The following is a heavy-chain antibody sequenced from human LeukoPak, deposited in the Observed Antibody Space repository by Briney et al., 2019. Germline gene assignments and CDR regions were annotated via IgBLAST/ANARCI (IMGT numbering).Heavy chain of an antibody. D-gene: IGHD1-26*01. J-gene: IGHJ4*02. CDR3: TRTSPGIPLDF. Sequence: KPSETLSLTCGVSGVSFSGYYWSWIRQASGKGPEWIGEISHTGRTAYNPSLKSRVTISLDTSKNQFSLKLTFVSAADTAVYYCTRTSPGIPLDFWGQGTLVTVSS. V-gene: IGHV4-34*01. CDR1: GVSFSGYY. CDR2: ISHTGRT.